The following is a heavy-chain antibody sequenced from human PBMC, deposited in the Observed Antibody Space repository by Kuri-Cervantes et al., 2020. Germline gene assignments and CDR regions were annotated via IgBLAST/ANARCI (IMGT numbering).Heavy chain of an antibody. D-gene: IGHD3-9*01. CDR2: ISWNSGSI. CDR3: AKDVTLTGYLLFDY. CDR1: GFTFDDYA. Sequence: LSLTCAASGFTFDDYAMHWVRQAPGKGLEWVSGISWNSGSIGYADSVKGRFTISRDNAKNSLYLQMNSLRAEDTALYYCAKDVTLTGYLLFDYWGQGTLVTVSS. J-gene: IGHJ4*02. V-gene: IGHV3-9*01.